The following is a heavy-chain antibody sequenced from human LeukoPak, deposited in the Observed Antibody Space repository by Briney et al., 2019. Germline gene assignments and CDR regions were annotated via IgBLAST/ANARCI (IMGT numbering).Heavy chain of an antibody. CDR1: GGSLSGYY. J-gene: IGHJ6*03. CDR3: ARDTPNIVATKWYYYMDV. Sequence: SETLSLTCTVSGGSLSGYYWNWIRQPAGKGLEWIGRIYTSGSTNYNPSLKSRVTMSVDTSKNQFPLKLSSVTAADTAVYYCARDTPNIVATKWYYYMDVWGKGTTVTVSS. V-gene: IGHV4-4*07. D-gene: IGHD5-12*01. CDR2: IYTSGST.